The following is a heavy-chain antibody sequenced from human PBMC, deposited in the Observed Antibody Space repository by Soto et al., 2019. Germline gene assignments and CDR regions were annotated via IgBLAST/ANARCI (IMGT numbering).Heavy chain of an antibody. Sequence: QVQLQESGPGLVKPSETLSLTCTVSGGSISSYYWSWIRQPPGKGLEWIGYIYYSGSTNYNPSLKSRVTISVDPSKHQFSLKLSSVTAADTAVYYCARALLYGDNYYYGMDVWGQGTTVTVSS. CDR3: ARALLYGDNYYYGMDV. V-gene: IGHV4-59*01. D-gene: IGHD4-17*01. CDR2: IYYSGST. J-gene: IGHJ6*02. CDR1: GGSISSYY.